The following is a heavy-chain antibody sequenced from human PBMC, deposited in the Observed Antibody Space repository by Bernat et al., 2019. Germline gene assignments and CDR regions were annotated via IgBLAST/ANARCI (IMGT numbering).Heavy chain of an antibody. D-gene: IGHD3-22*01. CDR3: ARLGAGDSSGWSHFDY. J-gene: IGHJ4*02. Sequence: QLQLQESGPGLVKPSETLSLTCTVSGGSISSSSYYWGWIRQPPGKGLEWIGSIYYSGSTYYNPSLKSRVTISVDTSKNQFSLKLSSVTAAGTAVYYCARLGAGDSSGWSHFDYWGQGTLVTVSS. CDR2: IYYSGST. CDR1: GGSISSSSYY. V-gene: IGHV4-39*01.